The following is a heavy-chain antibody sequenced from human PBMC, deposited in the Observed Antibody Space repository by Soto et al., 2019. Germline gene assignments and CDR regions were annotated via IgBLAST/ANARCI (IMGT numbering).Heavy chain of an antibody. CDR1: GFTFSSYV. D-gene: IGHD2-2*01. J-gene: IGHJ4*02. V-gene: IGHV3-23*01. Sequence: EVQLLESGGGLVQPGGSLRLSCATSGFTFSSYVMSWVRQAPGKGLEWVSAIGGSGASTYYADSVKGRFTISRDNSKNTLYLQMNSLRAEDTAVYYCVKGSGSRRPYYFDYWGQGTLVTVSS. CDR3: VKGSGSRRPYYFDY. CDR2: IGGSGAST.